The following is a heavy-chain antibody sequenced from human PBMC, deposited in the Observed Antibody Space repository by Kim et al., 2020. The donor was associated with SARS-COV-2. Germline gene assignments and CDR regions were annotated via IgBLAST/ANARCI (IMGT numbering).Heavy chain of an antibody. CDR3: AGDDGTFDY. J-gene: IGHJ4*02. Sequence: YAESGNARFTITRDNAQNPLYLQMNSLTVEDTATYYCAGDDGTFDYWGQGILVTVSS. V-gene: IGHV3-7*01.